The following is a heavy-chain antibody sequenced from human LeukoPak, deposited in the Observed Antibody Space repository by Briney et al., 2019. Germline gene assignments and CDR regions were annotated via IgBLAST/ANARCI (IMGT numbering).Heavy chain of an antibody. D-gene: IGHD1-26*01. V-gene: IGHV1-18*01. CDR1: GYTFTSYG. CDR3: ARDRLCSRHGTVGWFDP. Sequence: GASVKVSCKASGYTFTSYGISWVRQAPGQGLEWMGWISAYNGNTNYAQKLQGRVTMTTDTSTSTAYMELRSLRSDDTAVYYCARDRLCSRHGTVGWFDPWGQGTLVTVSS. CDR2: ISAYNGNT. J-gene: IGHJ5*02.